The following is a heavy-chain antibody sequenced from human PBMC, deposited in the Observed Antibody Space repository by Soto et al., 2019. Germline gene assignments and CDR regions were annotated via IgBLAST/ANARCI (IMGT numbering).Heavy chain of an antibody. J-gene: IGHJ4*02. V-gene: IGHV1-18*01. CDR2: ISAYNGNT. CDR3: ARVYRITMVRGELSEY. Sequence: QVQLVQSGAEVKRPGGSVKVSGKAPGYTFASYGISWVRQAPGKGLEWMGWISAYNGNTNYAQKLQGRVTMTTDTSTSTAYMELRSLRSDDTAVYYCARVYRITMVRGELSEYWGQGTLVTVSS. D-gene: IGHD3-10*01. CDR1: GYTFASYG.